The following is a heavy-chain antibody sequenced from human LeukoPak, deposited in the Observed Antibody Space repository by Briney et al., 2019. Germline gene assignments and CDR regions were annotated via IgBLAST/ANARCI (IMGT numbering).Heavy chain of an antibody. V-gene: IGHV3-30*02. J-gene: IGHJ6*03. D-gene: IGHD6-19*01. CDR2: IRYDGSNK. CDR1: GFTFSSSG. Sequence: GGSLRLSCAASGFTFSSSGMHWVRQAPGKGLEWVAFIRYDGSNKYYADSVKGPFTISRDNSKNTLYLQMNSLRAEDTAVYYCAKDSSGWSRRYYYYMDVWGKGTTVTVSS. CDR3: AKDSSGWSRRYYYYMDV.